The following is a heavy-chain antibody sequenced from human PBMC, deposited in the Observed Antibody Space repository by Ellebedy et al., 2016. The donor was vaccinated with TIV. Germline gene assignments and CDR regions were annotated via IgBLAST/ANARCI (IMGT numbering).Heavy chain of an antibody. CDR3: AKEQSPYYDILTDSFDY. V-gene: IGHV3-72*01. Sequence: GESLKISCAASGFTFSDHYMDWVRQAPGKGLEWVGRTRNKANSYTTEYAASVKGRFTISRDNSKNTLNLEMNSLRAEDTAVYYCAKEQSPYYDILTDSFDYWGQGALVTVSS. J-gene: IGHJ4*02. CDR1: GFTFSDHY. CDR2: TRNKANSYTT. D-gene: IGHD3-9*01.